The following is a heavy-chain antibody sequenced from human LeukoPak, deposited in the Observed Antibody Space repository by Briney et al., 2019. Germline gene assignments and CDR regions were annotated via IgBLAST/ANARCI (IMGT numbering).Heavy chain of an antibody. CDR2: IIPIFGTA. D-gene: IGHD3-22*01. CDR3: ARNPRLYYYDSSQGNNWFDP. V-gene: IGHV1-69*13. Sequence: SVKVSCKASGGTFSSYAISWVRQAPGQGLEWMGGIIPIFGTANCAQKFQGRVTITADESTSTAYMELSSLRSEDTAVYYCARNPRLYYYDSSQGNNWFDPWGQGTLVTVSS. CDR1: GGTFSSYA. J-gene: IGHJ5*02.